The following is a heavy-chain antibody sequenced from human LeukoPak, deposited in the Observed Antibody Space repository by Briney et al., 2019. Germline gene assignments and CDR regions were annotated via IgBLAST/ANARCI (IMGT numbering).Heavy chain of an antibody. D-gene: IGHD3-10*01. CDR3: AKGPMVRIDF. V-gene: IGHV3-23*01. J-gene: IGHJ4*02. Sequence: GGSLRLSCAASGFTFYNSAMNWVRQAPGKGLEWVSGISGSGTSTYYADSVKGRFTISRDDSKNTLYLQMNSLRAEDTAVYYCAKGPMVRIDFWGQGTLVTVSS. CDR1: GFTFYNSA. CDR2: ISGSGTST.